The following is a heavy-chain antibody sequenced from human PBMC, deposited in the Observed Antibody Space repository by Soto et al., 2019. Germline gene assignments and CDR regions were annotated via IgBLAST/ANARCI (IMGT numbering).Heavy chain of an antibody. CDR2: IHYSGST. V-gene: IGHV4-59*01. CDR1: GDSISSYY. D-gene: IGHD6-13*01. Sequence: QVQLQESGPGLVKPSETLSLTCTVSGDSISSYYWSWIRQPPGKGLEWIGYIHYSGSTNYNPSLKSRVTISLDTSKNQFSLKLSSVTAADTAVYYCARDSWQPLGHYYYYYDMDVWGQGTTVTVSS. J-gene: IGHJ6*02. CDR3: ARDSWQPLGHYYYYYDMDV.